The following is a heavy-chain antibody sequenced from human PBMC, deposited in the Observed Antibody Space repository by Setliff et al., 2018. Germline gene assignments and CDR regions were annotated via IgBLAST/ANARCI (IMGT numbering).Heavy chain of an antibody. CDR2: ISGYNGNT. D-gene: IGHD3-3*01. CDR1: GYTFISYG. V-gene: IGHV1-18*01. J-gene: IGHJ4*02. CDR3: ARVPRLEWLLPTFDS. Sequence: ASVKVSCKTSGYTFISYGLSWMRQAPGRGLEWMGWISGYNGNTEYAQNLQGRVTMTMDTSTSTACMELRSLTSDDTAVYYCARVPRLEWLLPTFDSWGQGTLVTVSS.